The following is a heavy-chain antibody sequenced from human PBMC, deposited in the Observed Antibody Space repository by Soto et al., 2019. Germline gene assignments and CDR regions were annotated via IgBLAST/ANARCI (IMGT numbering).Heavy chain of an antibody. D-gene: IGHD3-3*01. CDR3: ARVGTYYDFWSGYPSPNWFDP. CDR1: GGSISSGDYY. CDR2: IYYSGST. J-gene: IGHJ5*02. V-gene: IGHV4-30-4*01. Sequence: SETLSLTCTVSGGSISSGDYYWSWIRQPPGKGLEWIGYIYYSGSTYYNPSLKSRVTISVDTSKNQFSLKLSSVTAADTAVYYCARVGTYYDFWSGYPSPNWFDPWGQGTLVTVSS.